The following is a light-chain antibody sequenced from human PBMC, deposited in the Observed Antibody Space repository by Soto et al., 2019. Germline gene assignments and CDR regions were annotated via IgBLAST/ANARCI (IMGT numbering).Light chain of an antibody. J-gene: IGKJ2*01. Sequence: DVVMTQSPLSLPVTLGQPASISCRSSQSLVHSNGNTYLNWFQQRPGLSPWRLIHQVSNRDSGVPDRFSGSGSGTDFTLRITRVEAEDVGVYYCLQGAHWPPTFGQGTKLEIK. V-gene: IGKV2-30*02. CDR1: QSLVHSNGNTY. CDR2: QVS. CDR3: LQGAHWPPT.